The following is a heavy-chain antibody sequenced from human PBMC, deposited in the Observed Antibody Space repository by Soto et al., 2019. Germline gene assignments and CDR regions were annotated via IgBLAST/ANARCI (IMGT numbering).Heavy chain of an antibody. J-gene: IGHJ4*02. Sequence: QVQLVESGGGVVQPGRSLRLSCAASGFTFSSYGMHWVRQAPGKGLEWVAVIWYDGSNKYYADSVKGQFTISRDNSKNTLYLQMNSLRAEDTAVYYCARGGYYDSSGYYSYWGQGTLVTVSS. CDR3: ARGGYYDSSGYYSY. CDR1: GFTFSSYG. CDR2: IWYDGSNK. V-gene: IGHV3-33*01. D-gene: IGHD3-22*01.